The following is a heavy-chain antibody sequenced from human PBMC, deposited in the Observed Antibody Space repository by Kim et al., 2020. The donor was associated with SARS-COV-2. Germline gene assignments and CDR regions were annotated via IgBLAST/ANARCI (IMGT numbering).Heavy chain of an antibody. J-gene: IGHJ3*02. D-gene: IGHD6-19*01. Sequence: ASVKVSCKASGYTFTGYYMHWVRQAPGQGLEWMGWINPNSGGTNYAQKFQGRVTMTRDTSISTAYMELSRLRSDDTAVYYCARGGAVAPGNPPGDATFDIWGQGTMVTVSS. CDR1: GYTFTGYY. CDR2: INPNSGGT. V-gene: IGHV1-2*02. CDR3: ARGGAVAPGNPPGDATFDI.